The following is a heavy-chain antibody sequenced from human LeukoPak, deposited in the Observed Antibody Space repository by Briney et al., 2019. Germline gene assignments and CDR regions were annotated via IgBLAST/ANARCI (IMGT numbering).Heavy chain of an antibody. V-gene: IGHV3-23*01. CDR3: AKDLDCSSTSCYKDY. Sequence: PGGSLRLSCAASGFTFSSYAMSWVRQAPGKGLEWVSAISGSGGSTYYADSVKGRFTISRDNSKNTLYLQMNSLRAEDTAVYYCAKDLDCSSTSCYKDYWSQGTLVTVSS. CDR1: GFTFSSYA. J-gene: IGHJ4*02. CDR2: ISGSGGST. D-gene: IGHD2-2*02.